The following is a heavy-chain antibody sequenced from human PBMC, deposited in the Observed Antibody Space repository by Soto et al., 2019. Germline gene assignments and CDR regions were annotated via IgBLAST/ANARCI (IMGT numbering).Heavy chain of an antibody. Sequence: ASVKVSCKASGGTFSSYAISWVRQAPGQGLEWMGGIIPIFGTANYAQKFQGRVTITADESTSIAYMELSSLRSEDTAVYYCARENCSSTSCYLNWFDPWGQGTLVPVSS. CDR3: ARENCSSTSCYLNWFDP. V-gene: IGHV1-69*13. D-gene: IGHD2-2*01. CDR2: IIPIFGTA. CDR1: GGTFSSYA. J-gene: IGHJ5*02.